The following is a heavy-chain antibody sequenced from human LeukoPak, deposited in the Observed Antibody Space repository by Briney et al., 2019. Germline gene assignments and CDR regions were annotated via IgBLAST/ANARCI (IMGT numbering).Heavy chain of an antibody. Sequence: GGSLRLSCAASGFTFSSYSMNWVRQAPGKGLEWVSSISSSSSYIYYADSVKGRFTISRDNAKNSLYLQMNRLRAEDTAVYYCARAYGSSGWYYFDYWGQGTLVTVSS. D-gene: IGHD6-19*01. CDR3: ARAYGSSGWYYFDY. CDR2: ISSSSSYI. CDR1: GFTFSSYS. V-gene: IGHV3-21*01. J-gene: IGHJ4*02.